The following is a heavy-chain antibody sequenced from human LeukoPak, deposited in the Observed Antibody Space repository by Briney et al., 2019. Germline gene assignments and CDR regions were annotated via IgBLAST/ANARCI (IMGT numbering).Heavy chain of an antibody. CDR2: ISGST. CDR1: GFTFSSYA. Sequence: GGSLRLSCAASGFTFSSYAMSWVRQAPGKGLEWVSTISGSTFYADSVKGRFTISRDNSKNTLYLQVNSLRAEDTAVYYCAKDSSVRGVASDYWGQGTLVTVSS. D-gene: IGHD3-10*01. CDR3: AKDSSVRGVASDY. J-gene: IGHJ4*02. V-gene: IGHV3-23*01.